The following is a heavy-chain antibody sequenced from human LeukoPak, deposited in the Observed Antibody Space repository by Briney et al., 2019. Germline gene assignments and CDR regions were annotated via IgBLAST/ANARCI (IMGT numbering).Heavy chain of an antibody. Sequence: GGSLRLSCAASGFTFSTYAMSWVRQSPGKGLEWVSGISGSGGATYYADSVKGRFTVSRDDPHNTLYLQMNSVRAEDTAVYFCARGGVDHYGSGTYYLMYYFDHWGQGALVTVSS. V-gene: IGHV3-23*01. CDR1: GFTFSTYA. CDR3: ARGGVDHYGSGTYYLMYYFDH. J-gene: IGHJ4*02. D-gene: IGHD3-10*01. CDR2: ISGSGGAT.